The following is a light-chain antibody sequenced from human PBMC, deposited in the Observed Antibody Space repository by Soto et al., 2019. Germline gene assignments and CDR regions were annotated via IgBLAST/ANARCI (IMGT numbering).Light chain of an antibody. CDR1: SSDVGGYNY. V-gene: IGLV2-14*01. Sequence: QSALTQPASVSGSPGQSITISCTGTSSDVGGYNYVSWYQQPPGKAPKLMIYEVSNRPSGVSNRFSGSKSGNTASLTISGLQAEDEADYYCAPYTSSSTLGVFGGGTKLTVL. CDR2: EVS. J-gene: IGLJ2*01. CDR3: APYTSSSTLGV.